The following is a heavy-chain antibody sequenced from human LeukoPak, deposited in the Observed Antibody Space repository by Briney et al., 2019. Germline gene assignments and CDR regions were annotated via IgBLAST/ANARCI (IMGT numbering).Heavy chain of an antibody. CDR2: VSGSGGSN. J-gene: IGHJ5*02. CDR1: GCTFTSYA. Sequence: GGSMRLSCAASGCTFTSYAMTWVRQAPGKVLEWVSGVSGSGGSNCYADSVKGRFTIARDNPQNTVFLQMNSLRVEDTAVYYCSQSVLANPWGQGTLVTVSS. CDR3: SQSVLANP. V-gene: IGHV3-23*01.